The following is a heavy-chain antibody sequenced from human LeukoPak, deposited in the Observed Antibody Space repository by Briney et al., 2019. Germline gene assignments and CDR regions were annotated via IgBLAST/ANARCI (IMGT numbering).Heavy chain of an antibody. Sequence: GGSLRLSCAASGFTFSSYAMHWVRQAPGKGLEWVPVISGSGGSTYYADSVKGRFTISRDNSKNTLYLQMNSLRAEDTAVYYCAKTGRGSGSYFHWFDPWGQGTLVTVSS. V-gene: IGHV3-23*01. CDR2: ISGSGGST. D-gene: IGHD3-10*01. J-gene: IGHJ5*02. CDR1: GFTFSSYA. CDR3: AKTGRGSGSYFHWFDP.